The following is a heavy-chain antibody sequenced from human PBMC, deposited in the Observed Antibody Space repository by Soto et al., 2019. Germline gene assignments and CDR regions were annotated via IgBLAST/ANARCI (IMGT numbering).Heavy chain of an antibody. CDR3: ATYSYLLDTSGDHDV. Sequence: SETLSLTCTVPGGSMRRSSYYWGWIRQTRGTGLELIASISYSGIPYYRHSLKGRVAISLDRSQNQFSLRLHSMTAADTALYYCATYSYLLDTSGDHDVWGQGLQVT. CDR1: GGSMRRSSYY. D-gene: IGHD6-19*01. J-gene: IGHJ4*02. V-gene: IGHV4-39*01. CDR2: ISYSGIP.